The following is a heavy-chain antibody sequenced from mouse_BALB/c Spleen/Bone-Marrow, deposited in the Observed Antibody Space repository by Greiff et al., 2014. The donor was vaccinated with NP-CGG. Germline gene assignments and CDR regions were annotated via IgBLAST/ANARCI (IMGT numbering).Heavy chain of an antibody. CDR1: GYTFTSYD. D-gene: IGHD2-10*01. Sequence: VQLQQSGAELVKPGASVKLSCKASGYTFTSYDINWVRQRPEQGLEWIGWISPGDGSTKYNEKFKGKATLTTDKSSSTAYMQLSRLTSGDPAFDFCASYYYDVKAYWGQGTPVTVSS. CDR2: ISPGDGST. J-gene: IGHJ4*01. V-gene: IGHV1-85*01. CDR3: ASYYYDVKAY.